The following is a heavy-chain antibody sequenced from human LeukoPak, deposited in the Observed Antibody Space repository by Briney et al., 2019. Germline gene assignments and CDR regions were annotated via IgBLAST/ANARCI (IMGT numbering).Heavy chain of an antibody. Sequence: SETLSLTCTVSSGSISSSSYYWGWIRQPPGKGLEWIGSIYYSGSTYYNPSLKSRVTISVDTSKNQFSLKLSSVTAADTAVYYCARRTRPIDYWGQGTLVTVSS. V-gene: IGHV4-39*01. CDR2: IYYSGST. CDR1: SGSISSSSYY. J-gene: IGHJ4*02. CDR3: ARRTRPIDY.